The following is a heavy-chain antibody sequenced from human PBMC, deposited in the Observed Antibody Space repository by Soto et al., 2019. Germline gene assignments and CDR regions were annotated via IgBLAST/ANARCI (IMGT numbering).Heavy chain of an antibody. CDR1: GGSISSGTYY. CDR3: ASGPNLYYFDY. D-gene: IGHD2-8*01. J-gene: IGHJ4*02. CDR2: IHYSGST. Sequence: SETLSLTCTVSGGSISSGTYYWRWIRQYSGKGLEYIGYIHYSGSTYYNPSLNGRLTISVDTSKNQFALKLTSVTAADTAVYYCASGPNLYYFDYWGQGTLVTVSS. V-gene: IGHV4-31*03.